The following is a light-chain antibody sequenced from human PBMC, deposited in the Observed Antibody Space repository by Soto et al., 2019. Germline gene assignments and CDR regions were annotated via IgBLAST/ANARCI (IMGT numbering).Light chain of an antibody. J-gene: IGLJ1*01. CDR2: DVS. V-gene: IGLV2-11*01. Sequence: QSVLTQPRSVSGSPGQSVTISCTGTSSDVGGYNYVSWYQQHPGKAPKLMIYDVSKRPSGVPDRFSGSKSGNTASLTISGLQAEDEADYYCCSYAGSYTGVFGTGTKFTV. CDR3: CSYAGSYTGV. CDR1: SSDVGGYNY.